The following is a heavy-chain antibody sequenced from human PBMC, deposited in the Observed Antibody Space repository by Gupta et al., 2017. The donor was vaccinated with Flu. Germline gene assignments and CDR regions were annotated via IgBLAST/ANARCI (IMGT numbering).Heavy chain of an antibody. CDR2: IIPICGTA. CDR3: ARAYSSGPDY. D-gene: IGHD6-19*01. V-gene: IGHV1-69*01. Sequence: QVQLVQSGAEVKKPGSPVQVPCKASGGTFSSYAISWVRQAPGQGLEWRGGIIPICGTANYAQKFQGRVTITADESTSTAYMELSSLRSEDTAVYYCARAYSSGPDYWGQGTLVTVSS. J-gene: IGHJ4*02. CDR1: GGTFSSYA.